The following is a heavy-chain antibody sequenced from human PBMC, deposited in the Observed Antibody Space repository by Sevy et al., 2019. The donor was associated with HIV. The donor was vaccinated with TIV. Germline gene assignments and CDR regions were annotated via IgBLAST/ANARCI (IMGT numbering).Heavy chain of an antibody. V-gene: IGHV1-8*01. J-gene: IGHJ6*02. D-gene: IGHD7-27*01. CDR1: GYTFTSYD. CDR3: ASSHGDPYYYYGMDV. CDR2: MNPNSGNT. Sequence: ASVKVSCKASGYTFTSYDINWVRQATGQGLEWMGWMNPNSGNTGYAQKFQGRVTMTRNTSISTAYMELSSLRSDDTAVYYSASSHGDPYYYYGMDVWGQGTTVTVSS.